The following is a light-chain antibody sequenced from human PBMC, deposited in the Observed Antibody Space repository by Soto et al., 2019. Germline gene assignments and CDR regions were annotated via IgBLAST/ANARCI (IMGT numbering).Light chain of an antibody. CDR1: SSNIGAGYD. J-gene: IGLJ2*01. Sequence: QSVLTQPPSVSGAPGQRVTISCTGSSSNIGAGYDVHWYQQLPGTAPKLLIYGNSNRPSGVPDQFSGSKSGTSASLAITGLQAEDEADYYCQSYDSSLSGVVFGGVTKLTVL. V-gene: IGLV1-40*01. CDR2: GNS. CDR3: QSYDSSLSGVV.